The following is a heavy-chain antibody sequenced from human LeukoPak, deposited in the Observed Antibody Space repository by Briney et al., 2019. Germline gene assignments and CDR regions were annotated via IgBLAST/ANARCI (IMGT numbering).Heavy chain of an antibody. J-gene: IGHJ5*02. CDR1: GGSISSGSYY. V-gene: IGHV4-61*02. CDR2: IYTSGST. D-gene: IGHD6-19*01. Sequence: SQTLSLTCTVSGGSISSGSYYWSWIRQPAGKGLEWIGRIYTSGSTNYNPSLKSRVTISVDTSKNQFSLKLSSVTAADTAVYYCARDYRDSSGRYNWFDPWGQGTLVTVSS. CDR3: ARDYRDSSGRYNWFDP.